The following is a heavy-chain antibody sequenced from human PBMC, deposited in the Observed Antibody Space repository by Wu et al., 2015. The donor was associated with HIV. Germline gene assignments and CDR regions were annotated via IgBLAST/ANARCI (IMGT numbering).Heavy chain of an antibody. CDR1: GQAFKNYA. CDR3: ARQRAYTSGWYIYDF. Sequence: QVQLVQSGAEVKKPGSSVKVSCKASGQAFKNYAFSWVRQAPGQGLEWVGRVIPIFGSATYAQKFQGRVTITADESTSTAYLDLRGLISDDTAVYYCARQRAYTSGWYIYDFWGQGTLVTVSS. D-gene: IGHD6-19*01. CDR2: VIPIFGSA. V-gene: IGHV1-69*13. J-gene: IGHJ4*02.